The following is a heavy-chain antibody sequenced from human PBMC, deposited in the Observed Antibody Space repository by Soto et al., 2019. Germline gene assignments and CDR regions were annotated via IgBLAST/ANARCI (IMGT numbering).Heavy chain of an antibody. CDR1: GFTFSSYA. CDR3: AKPGPTGTTGRPHPWFDS. J-gene: IGHJ5*01. Sequence: EVQLLESGGGLVQPGESLRLSCAASGFTFSSYAMSWVRQAPGEGLEWVSSISAGGTITYYADSVKGRFTISRDNSKNTLHVQMNSLRAEDTAVYYCAKPGPTGTTGRPHPWFDSWGQGNLVTVSS. V-gene: IGHV3-23*01. D-gene: IGHD1-7*01. CDR2: ISAGGTIT.